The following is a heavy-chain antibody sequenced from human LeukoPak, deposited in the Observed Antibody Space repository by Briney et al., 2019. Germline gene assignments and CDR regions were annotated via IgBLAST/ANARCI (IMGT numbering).Heavy chain of an antibody. J-gene: IGHJ4*02. CDR3: AKDANYYDSSGYLIPFDY. CDR2: ISGNGQQT. V-gene: IGHV3-23*01. CDR1: GFTFSRFA. D-gene: IGHD3-22*01. Sequence: GGSLRLSCSASGFTFSRFAMTWVRQLPGKGLDWVSSISGNGQQTYYADSVKGRFSVSRDNSKNILYLQMDSLRADDSALYYCAKDANYYDSSGYLIPFDYRGQGTLVTVSS.